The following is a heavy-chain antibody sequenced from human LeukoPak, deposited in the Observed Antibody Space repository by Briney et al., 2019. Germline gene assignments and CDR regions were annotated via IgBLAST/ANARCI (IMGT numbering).Heavy chain of an antibody. Sequence: SETLSLTCTVSGGSISSYYWSWIRQPPGKGLEWIGYIYYSGSTNYNPSLKSRVTISVDTSKNQFSLKLSSVTAADTAVYYFARGRYDFWSGPPYYYYMDVWGKGTTVTVSS. V-gene: IGHV4-59*01. D-gene: IGHD3-3*01. CDR1: GGSISSYY. CDR3: ARGRYDFWSGPPYYYYMDV. CDR2: IYYSGST. J-gene: IGHJ6*03.